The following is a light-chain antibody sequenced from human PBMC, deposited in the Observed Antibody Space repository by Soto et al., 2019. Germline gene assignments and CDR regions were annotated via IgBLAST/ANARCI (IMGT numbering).Light chain of an antibody. Sequence: DIPTTQSPSTLSASVKDTVTVTCRASQSVSGWLAWYQQKPGEAPKLLIYAASSLQSGVPSRFSGSGSGTDFTLTISSLQPEDFATYYCQQSYSTPRTFGQGTKVDI. CDR1: QSVSGW. V-gene: IGKV1-39*01. CDR3: QQSYSTPRT. CDR2: AAS. J-gene: IGKJ1*01.